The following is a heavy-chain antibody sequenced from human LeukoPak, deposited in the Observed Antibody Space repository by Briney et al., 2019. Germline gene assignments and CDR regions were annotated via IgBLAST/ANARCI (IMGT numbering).Heavy chain of an antibody. D-gene: IGHD6-13*01. CDR2: INHSGST. CDR1: GGSFSGYY. CDR3: ARDRIAYYYYYGMDV. V-gene: IGHV4-34*01. J-gene: IGHJ6*02. Sequence: PSETLSLTCAVYGGSFSGYYWSWIRQPPGKGLEWIGEINHSGSTNYNPSLESRVTISVDTSKNQFSLKLSSVTAADTAVYYCARDRIAYYYYYGMDVWGQGTTVTVSS.